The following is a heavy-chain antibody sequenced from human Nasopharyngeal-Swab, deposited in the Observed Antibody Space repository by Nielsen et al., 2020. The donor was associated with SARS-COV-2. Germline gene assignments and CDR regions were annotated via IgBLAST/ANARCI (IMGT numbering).Heavy chain of an antibody. V-gene: IGHV3-7*01. Sequence: GESLKISCAASGFTFNSRWMTWVRQPPGKGLEWVANINKDGTEKNYVDSVKGRFTISRDNAKNSLYLQMNSLRAEDTAVYYCAGEGRDSSSYYFDYWGQGTLVTVSS. CDR1: GFTFNSRW. CDR3: AGEGRDSSSYYFDY. CDR2: INKDGTEK. J-gene: IGHJ4*02. D-gene: IGHD6-6*01.